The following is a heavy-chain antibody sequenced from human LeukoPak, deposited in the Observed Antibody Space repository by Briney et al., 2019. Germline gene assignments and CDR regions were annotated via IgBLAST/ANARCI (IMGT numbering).Heavy chain of an antibody. CDR1: GFTFSSYG. CDR3: ARLTGYDSRGYYSGGFDS. V-gene: IGHV3-33*01. D-gene: IGHD3-22*01. CDR2: IWYDGSNK. J-gene: IGHJ4*02. Sequence: PGGSLRLSCAASGFTFSSYGMHWVRQAPGKGLEWVAVIWYDGSNKYYADSVKGRFTISRDNSKNTLYLQMNSLRAEDTAVYSCARLTGYDSRGYYSGGFDSWGQGTLVTVSS.